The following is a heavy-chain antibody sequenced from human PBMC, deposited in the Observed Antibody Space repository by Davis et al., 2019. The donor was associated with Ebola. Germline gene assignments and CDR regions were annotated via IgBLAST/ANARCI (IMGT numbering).Heavy chain of an antibody. J-gene: IGHJ6*02. CDR2: IIPIFGTA. V-gene: IGHV1-69*13. CDR3: AKPSKRFRELLSSYYYGMDV. CDR1: GGTFSSYA. Sequence: SVKVSCKASGGTFSSYAISWVRQAPGQGPEWMGGIIPIFGTANYAQKFQGRVTITADESTSTAYMELSSLRSEDTAVYYCAKPSKRFRELLSSYYYGMDVWGQGTTVTVSS. D-gene: IGHD3-10*01.